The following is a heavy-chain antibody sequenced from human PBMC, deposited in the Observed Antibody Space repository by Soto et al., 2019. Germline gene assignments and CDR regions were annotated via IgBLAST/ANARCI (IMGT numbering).Heavy chain of an antibody. CDR1: GFTFRSYT. J-gene: IGHJ4*02. CDR3: ARDKDGYNYGSLDY. V-gene: IGHV3-21*01. CDR2: ISSSSSDI. Sequence: GSLRLSCAASGFTFRSYTMDWVRQAPGKGLEWVSSISSSSSDIYYADSVKGRFTISRDNAKNSLYLQMNSLRDEDTSVYYCARDKDGYNYGSLDYWGQGTLVTVSS. D-gene: IGHD5-12*01.